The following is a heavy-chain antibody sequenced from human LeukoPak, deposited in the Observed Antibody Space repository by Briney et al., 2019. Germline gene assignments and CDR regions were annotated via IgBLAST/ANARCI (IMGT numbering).Heavy chain of an antibody. J-gene: IGHJ4*02. Sequence: GGSLRLSCTVSGFTVSSNSMSWVRQAPGKGLEWVSFIYSDNTHYSDSVKGRFTISRDNSKNTLYLQMNSLRAEDTAVYYCARDPPHRFTMIEKDSWGQGILVTVSS. CDR2: IYSDNT. D-gene: IGHD3-22*01. V-gene: IGHV3-53*01. CDR1: GFTVSSNS. CDR3: ARDPPHRFTMIEKDS.